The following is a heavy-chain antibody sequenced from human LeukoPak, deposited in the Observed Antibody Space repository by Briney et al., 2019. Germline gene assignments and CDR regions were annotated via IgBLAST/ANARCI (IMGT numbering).Heavy chain of an antibody. CDR3: ARDREVRGVFDAFDY. V-gene: IGHV1-69*13. Sequence: GASVKVSCKASGGTFSSYTISWVRQAPGQGLEWMGGIIPIFGTANYAQKFQGRVTITADESTSTAYMELSSLRSEDTAVYYCARDREVRGVFDAFDYWGQGTLVTVSS. D-gene: IGHD3-10*01. CDR2: IIPIFGTA. J-gene: IGHJ4*02. CDR1: GGTFSSYT.